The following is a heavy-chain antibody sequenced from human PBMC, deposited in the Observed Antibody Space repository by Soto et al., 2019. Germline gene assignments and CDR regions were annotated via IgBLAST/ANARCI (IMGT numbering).Heavy chain of an antibody. D-gene: IGHD2-15*01. CDR2: ISAHNGNT. Sequence: QVHLVQSGAEVKKPGASVKVSCKGSGYGFTTYGITWVRQAPGQGLEWMAWISAHNGNTNYAQKLQGRVTVNRDTYTSKAYRDLRSLRSDDTAVYYCARGWYGDNWGQGALGTVSS. V-gene: IGHV1-18*01. CDR3: ARGWYGDN. J-gene: IGHJ4*02. CDR1: GYGFTTYG.